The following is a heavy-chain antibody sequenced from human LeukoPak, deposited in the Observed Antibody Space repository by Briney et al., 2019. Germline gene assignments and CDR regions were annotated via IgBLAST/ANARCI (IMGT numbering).Heavy chain of an antibody. CDR3: ATLDRDGEKRGWFDS. D-gene: IGHD4-17*01. CDR1: GGSLSSSTYY. Sequence: SETLSLTCTVSGGSLSSSTYYWDWIRPPPGKGLEWIGSVYYRGSTYYTPSLKSRVTISVDTSKNQFSLRLSSVTAADPAVYYCATLDRDGEKRGWFDSWGRGTLVTVSS. J-gene: IGHJ5*01. CDR2: VYYRGST. V-gene: IGHV4-39*01.